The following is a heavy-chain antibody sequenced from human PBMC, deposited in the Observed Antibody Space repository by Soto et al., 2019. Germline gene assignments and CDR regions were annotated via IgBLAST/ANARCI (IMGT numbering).Heavy chain of an antibody. J-gene: IGHJ4*02. V-gene: IGHV3-23*01. D-gene: IGHD5-18*01. Sequence: GGSLKLSCAASVFPFSSYAMSWVRQAPGKGLEWVSAISGSGGSTYYADSVKGRSTISRDNSKNTLYLQMNSLRAEDTAVYYCAGRGLGYSYGYAYRGQGTLVTVSS. CDR1: VFPFSSYA. CDR2: ISGSGGST. CDR3: AGRGLGYSYGYAY.